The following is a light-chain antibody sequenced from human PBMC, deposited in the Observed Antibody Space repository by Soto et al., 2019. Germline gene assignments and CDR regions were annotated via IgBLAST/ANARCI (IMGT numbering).Light chain of an antibody. CDR3: QQRSTWPLT. CDR2: DVS. CDR1: QSVTTY. V-gene: IGKV3-11*01. J-gene: IGKJ2*01. Sequence: EIVLTQSPATLSLSPGERATLSCRASQSVTTYSTWYQQKPGQAPRLLISDVSNRATGVPARFSGSGSGTDFTLTISSLEPEDVAVYYCQQRSTWPLTFGQGTKLEIK.